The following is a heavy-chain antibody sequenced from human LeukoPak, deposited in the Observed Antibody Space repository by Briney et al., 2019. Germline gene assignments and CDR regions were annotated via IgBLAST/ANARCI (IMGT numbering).Heavy chain of an antibody. D-gene: IGHD3-22*01. CDR1: GITLSNYG. V-gene: IGHV3-23*01. J-gene: IGHJ4*02. CDR3: AKRGVVIRVILVGFHKEAYYFDS. CDR2: ISDSGGRT. Sequence: PGGSLRLSCAVSGITLSNYGMSWVRQAPGKELEWVTGISDSGGRTKYADSVKGRFTISRDTPKNTLYLQMNSLRAEDTAVYFCAKRGVVIRVILVGFHKEAYYFDSWGQGALVTVSS.